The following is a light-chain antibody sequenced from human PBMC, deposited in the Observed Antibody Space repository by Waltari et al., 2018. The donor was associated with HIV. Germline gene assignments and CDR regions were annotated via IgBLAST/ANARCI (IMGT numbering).Light chain of an antibody. J-gene: IGKJ1*01. CDR3: QHFGT. V-gene: IGKV3-20*01. CDR2: GAS. Sequence: EVVLTQSPGPLSLSPGERATLSCSASQSISSTYLAWYQQKPGQAPNLLIYGASSRATGIPDRFSGSGSGTDFTLTIRRLEPEDFAVYYCQHFGTFGQGTKVEIK. CDR1: QSISSTY.